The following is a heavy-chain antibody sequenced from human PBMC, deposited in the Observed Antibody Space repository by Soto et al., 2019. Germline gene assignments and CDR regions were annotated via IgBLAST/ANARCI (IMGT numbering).Heavy chain of an antibody. CDR1: GGTFSSYA. Sequence: ASVKVSCKASGGTFSSYAISWVRQAPGQGLEWMGGIIPIFGTANYAQKFQGRVTLTADESTSTAYMELSSLRSEDTAVYYCAATVTTGVYYYGMDVWGQGTTVTVSS. CDR3: AATVTTGVYYYGMDV. CDR2: IIPIFGTA. D-gene: IGHD4-17*01. J-gene: IGHJ6*02. V-gene: IGHV1-69*13.